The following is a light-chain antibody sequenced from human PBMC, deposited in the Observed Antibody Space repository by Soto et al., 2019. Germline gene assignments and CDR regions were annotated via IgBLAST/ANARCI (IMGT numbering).Light chain of an antibody. V-gene: IGKV1-17*01. CDR3: LQHNTFPWT. CDR1: QGIRSD. J-gene: IGKJ1*01. Sequence: DIQMTKSPSSLSASVGDRVILTCRASQGIRSDLGWYQQKPGKAPKSLIYAASSLQSGVPSRFSGSGSGPEFPLTISSLQPEDFAPYYCLQHNTFPWTFGQGTKVDIK. CDR2: AAS.